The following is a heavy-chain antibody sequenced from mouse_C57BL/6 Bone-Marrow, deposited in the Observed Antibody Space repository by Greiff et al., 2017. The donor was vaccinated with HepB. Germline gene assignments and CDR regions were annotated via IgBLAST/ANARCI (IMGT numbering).Heavy chain of an antibody. CDR2: NDPSDSYT. CDR1: GYTFTSYW. V-gene: IGHV1-50*01. D-gene: IGHD1-1*02. CDR3: ARAGGSSWFAY. Sequence: QVQLKQSGAELVKPGASVKLSCKASGYTFTSYWMQWGKQRPGQGLEWIGENDPSDSYTNYNQKFKGQATLTVDTSSSTAYMQLSSLTSEDSAVYYCARAGGSSWFAYWGQGTLVTVSA. J-gene: IGHJ3*01.